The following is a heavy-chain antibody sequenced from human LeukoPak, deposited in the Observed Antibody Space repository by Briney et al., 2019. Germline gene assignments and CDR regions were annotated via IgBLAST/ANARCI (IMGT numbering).Heavy chain of an antibody. J-gene: IGHJ3*02. CDR2: IKSKTDGGTT. D-gene: IGHD3-9*01. V-gene: IGHV3-15*01. CDR3: TTGIYVLRYFDWLLPEDAFDI. Sequence: GGSLRLSCAASGFTFSNYAMSWVRQAPGKGLEWVGRIKSKTDGGTTDYAAPVKGRFTISRDDSKNTLYLQMNSLKTEDTAVYYCTTGIYVLRYFDWLLPEDAFDIWGQGTMVTVSS. CDR1: GFTFSNYA.